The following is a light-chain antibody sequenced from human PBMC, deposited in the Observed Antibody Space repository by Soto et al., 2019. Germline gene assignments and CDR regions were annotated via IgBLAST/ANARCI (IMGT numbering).Light chain of an antibody. CDR2: DAS. Sequence: DIQMTQSPSTLSASVGDRVTITCRASQSLGIWLAWHQQKPGKAPKLLIYDASTLKSGVPSRFSGSGSGTKFTLTISSLQPDDFATYYCQEYNSYSGTFGQATNVDIK. CDR1: QSLGIW. V-gene: IGKV1-5*01. J-gene: IGKJ1*01. CDR3: QEYNSYSGT.